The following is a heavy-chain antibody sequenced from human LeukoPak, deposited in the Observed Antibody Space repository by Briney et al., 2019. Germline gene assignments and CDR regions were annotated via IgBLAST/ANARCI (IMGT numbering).Heavy chain of an antibody. D-gene: IGHD5-12*01. CDR3: ARGGYGGYDSDY. J-gene: IGHJ4*02. CDR2: IYSGGST. V-gene: IGHV3-66*01. CDR1: GFTFSSYW. Sequence: GGSLRLSCAASGFTFSSYWMSWVRQAPGKGLEWVSVIYSGGSTYYADSVKGRFTISRDNSKNTVYLQMNSLRAEDTAVYYCARGGYGGYDSDYWGQGTLVTVSS.